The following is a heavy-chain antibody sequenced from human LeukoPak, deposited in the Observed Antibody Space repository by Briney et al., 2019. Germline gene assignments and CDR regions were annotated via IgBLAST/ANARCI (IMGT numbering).Heavy chain of an antibody. Sequence: GGSLRLSCAASGFTLSSYGMHWVRQAPGKGLEWVAFIRYDGSNKYYADSVKGRFTISRDNSKNTLYLQMNSLRAEDTAVYYCAKDKTILTVPLIDYWGQGTLVTVSS. D-gene: IGHD3-9*01. CDR2: IRYDGSNK. J-gene: IGHJ4*02. CDR1: GFTLSSYG. CDR3: AKDKTILTVPLIDY. V-gene: IGHV3-30*02.